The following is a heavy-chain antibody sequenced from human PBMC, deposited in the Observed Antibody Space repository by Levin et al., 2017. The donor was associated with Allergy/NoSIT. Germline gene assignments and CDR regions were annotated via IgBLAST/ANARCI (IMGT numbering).Heavy chain of an antibody. CDR2: IWDDGYKK. CDR1: GFTFSSYG. Sequence: GGSLRLSCAASGFTFSSYGMHWARQAPDKGLEWVAVIWDDGYKKYYADSVKGRFTISRDNSKNTLYLQMNSLRAEDTAVYYCARVLRFYYYYYMDVWGKGTTVTVSS. CDR3: ARVLRFYYYYYMDV. D-gene: IGHD5-12*01. J-gene: IGHJ6*03. V-gene: IGHV3-33*01.